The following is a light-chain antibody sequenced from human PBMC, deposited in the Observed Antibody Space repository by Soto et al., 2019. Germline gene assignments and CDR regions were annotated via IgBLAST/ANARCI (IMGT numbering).Light chain of an antibody. Sequence: EIVMTQSPATLSLSPGETITLFFMASVSISSDLAWYQQKPGQALRLLIQTPSDRALGIPASFSGSGSGTEFTLTTSSLQSEDFTVYSCQQDHHWPLTFGQVARLEIK. CDR2: TPS. CDR1: VSISSD. V-gene: IGKV3-15*01. CDR3: QQDHHWPLT. J-gene: IGKJ5*01.